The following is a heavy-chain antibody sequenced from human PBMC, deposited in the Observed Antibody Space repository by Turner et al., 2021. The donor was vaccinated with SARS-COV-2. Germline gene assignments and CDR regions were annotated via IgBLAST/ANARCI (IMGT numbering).Heavy chain of an antibody. CDR3: ARLMDTAMDYYGMDV. CDR2: IYYSGIT. CDR1: GGSISSSTYY. Sequence: QLQLQESGPGLVKPSETLSPPCPVSGGSISSSTYYWGWIRQPPGKGLEWIGNIYYSGITYYNPSLKSRVTISVDTSKNQFSLKLSSVTAADTAVYYCARLMDTAMDYYGMDVWGQGTTVTVSS. J-gene: IGHJ6*02. V-gene: IGHV4-39*01. D-gene: IGHD5-18*01.